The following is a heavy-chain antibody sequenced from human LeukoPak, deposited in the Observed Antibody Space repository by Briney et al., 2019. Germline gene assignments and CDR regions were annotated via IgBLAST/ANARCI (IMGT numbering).Heavy chain of an antibody. CDR2: IIPIFGTA. Sequence: SVTVSCKASGGTFSSYAISWVRQAPGQGLEWMGRIIPIFGTANYAQKFQGRVTITADKSTSTAYMELSSLRSEDTAVYYCARGGYRQQLVDYWGQGTLVTVSS. D-gene: IGHD6-13*01. V-gene: IGHV1-69*06. CDR1: GGTFSSYA. CDR3: ARGGYRQQLVDY. J-gene: IGHJ4*02.